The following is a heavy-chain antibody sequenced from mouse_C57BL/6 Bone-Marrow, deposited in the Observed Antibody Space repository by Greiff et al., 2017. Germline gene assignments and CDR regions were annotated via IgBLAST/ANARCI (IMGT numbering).Heavy chain of an antibody. CDR3: ARCGYYDAMDY. CDR2: IDPSDSYT. CDR1: GYTFTSYW. J-gene: IGHJ4*01. V-gene: IGHV1-69*01. D-gene: IGHD2-2*01. Sequence: QVQLQQSGAELVMPGASVKLSCKASGYTFTSYWMHWVKQRPGQGLEWIGEIDPSDSYTNYNQKFKGKSTLTVDKSSSTAYMQLSSLTSEDSAVYYCARCGYYDAMDYWGQGTSVTVSS.